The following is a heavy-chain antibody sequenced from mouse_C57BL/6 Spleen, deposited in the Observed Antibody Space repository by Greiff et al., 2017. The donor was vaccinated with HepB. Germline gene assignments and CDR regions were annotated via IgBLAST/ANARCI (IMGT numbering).Heavy chain of an antibody. CDR1: GFSLTSYG. CDR2: IWSDGST. CDR3: ARSLYSNYGYFDV. Sequence: QVHVKQSGPGLVAPSQSLSITCTVSGFSLTSYGVHWVRQPPGKGLEWLVVIWSDGSTTYNSALKSRLSISKDNSKSQVFLKMNSLQTDDTAMYYCARSLYSNYGYFDVWGTGTTVTVSS. D-gene: IGHD2-5*01. J-gene: IGHJ1*03. V-gene: IGHV2-6*03.